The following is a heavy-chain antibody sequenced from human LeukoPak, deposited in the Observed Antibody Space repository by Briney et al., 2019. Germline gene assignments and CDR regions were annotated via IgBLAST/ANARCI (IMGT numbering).Heavy chain of an antibody. J-gene: IGHJ3*02. V-gene: IGHV3-48*01. CDR2: ITSSSSGI. D-gene: IGHD3-3*01. CDR3: ARVFWEKDGFIGAFDI. Sequence: GGSLRLSCAASGFTFSSYSMNWVRQAPGKGLEWISYITSSSSGIHYADSVKGRFTVSRDNSKNTLYLQMNSLRAEDTAVYYCARVFWEKDGFIGAFDIWGQGTMVTVSS. CDR1: GFTFSSYS.